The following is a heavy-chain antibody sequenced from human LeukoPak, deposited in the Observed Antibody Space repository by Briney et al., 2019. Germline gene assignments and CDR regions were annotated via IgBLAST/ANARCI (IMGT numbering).Heavy chain of an antibody. CDR2: FDPEDGET. Sequence: ASVTVSCKVSGYTLTELSMHWVRQAPGKGLEWMGGFDPEDGETIYAQKFQGRVTMTEDTSTDTAYMELSSLRSEDTAVYYCATAGASRTYSSGWLDYWGQGTLVTVSS. V-gene: IGHV1-24*01. D-gene: IGHD6-19*01. CDR1: GYTLTELS. J-gene: IGHJ4*02. CDR3: ATAGASRTYSSGWLDY.